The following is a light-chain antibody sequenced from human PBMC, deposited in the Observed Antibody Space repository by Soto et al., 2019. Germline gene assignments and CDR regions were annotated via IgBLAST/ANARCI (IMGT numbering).Light chain of an antibody. CDR3: QHYNSYSGT. CDR1: QSISSR. J-gene: IGKJ1*01. CDR2: DAS. Sequence: DIQITQSPATLSASVVDRVTITCRASQSISSRLAWCQQKPGKAPKLLIFDASTLESGVPSRFSGSGSGTEFTLTISSLQPDDFATYYCQHYNSYSGTFGQGTKVDIK. V-gene: IGKV1-5*01.